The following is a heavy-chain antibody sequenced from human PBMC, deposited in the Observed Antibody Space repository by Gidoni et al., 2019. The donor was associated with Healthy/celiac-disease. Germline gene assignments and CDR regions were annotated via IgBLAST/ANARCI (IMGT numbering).Heavy chain of an antibody. CDR1: SLTSYW. D-gene: IGHD3-16*01. CDR2: IDPSDSYT. V-gene: IGHV5-10-1*01. CDR3: ARQWGEGAFDI. Sequence: SLTSYWISWVRRMPGKGLEWMGRIDPSDSYTNYSPSFQGHVTISADKSISTAYLQWSSLKASDTAMYYCARQWGEGAFDIWGQGTMVTVSS. J-gene: IGHJ3*02.